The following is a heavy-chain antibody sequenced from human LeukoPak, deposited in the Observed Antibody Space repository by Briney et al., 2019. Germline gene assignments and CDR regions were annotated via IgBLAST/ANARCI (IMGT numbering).Heavy chain of an antibody. Sequence: SQTLVHPCTDPCVSISSSSYYRRWIRQPPTKCLEWPGSIYYSGSTYYNPSLTSQVTISVDPFKNQLSLSLSPVTAEDTAVYYCATLPVLLWFGETGGRYFDYWGQGTLVTVSS. J-gene: IGHJ4*02. CDR1: CVSISSSSYY. D-gene: IGHD3-10*01. CDR3: ATLPVLLWFGETGGRYFDY. CDR2: IYYSGST. V-gene: IGHV4-39*01.